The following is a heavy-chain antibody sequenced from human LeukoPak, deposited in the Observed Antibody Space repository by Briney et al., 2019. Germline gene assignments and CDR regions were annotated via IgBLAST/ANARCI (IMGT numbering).Heavy chain of an antibody. D-gene: IGHD3-10*01. CDR1: GFTFSNYA. J-gene: IGHJ4*02. CDR3: ARDLSGSYMSDY. V-gene: IGHV3-30-3*01. Sequence: GGSLRLSCAASGFTFSNYAMHWARQAPGKGLEWVAFISHGRSNSCHADSVKGRFTISRDNSKNTLYLQMNSLTDEDAAVYYCARDLSGSYMSDYWGQGTVVTVSS. CDR2: ISHGRSNS.